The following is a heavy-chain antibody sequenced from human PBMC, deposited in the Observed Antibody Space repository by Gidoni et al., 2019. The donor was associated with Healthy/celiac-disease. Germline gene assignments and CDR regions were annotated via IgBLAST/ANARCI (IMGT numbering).Heavy chain of an antibody. J-gene: IGHJ4*02. CDR1: GGSISSGSYY. D-gene: IGHD6-19*01. CDR2: IYTSGST. CDR3: ARIAVAGTMSDY. V-gene: IGHV4-61*02. Sequence: QVQLQESGPGLVKPSQTLSLTCTVSGGSISSGSYYWSWIRQPAGKGLEWIGRIYTSGSTNYNPSLKSRVTISVDTSKNQFSLKLSSVTAADTAVYYCARIAVAGTMSDYWGQGTLVTVSS.